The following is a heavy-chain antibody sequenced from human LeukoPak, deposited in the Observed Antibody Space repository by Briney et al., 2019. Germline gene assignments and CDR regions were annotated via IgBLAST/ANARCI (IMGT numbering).Heavy chain of an antibody. V-gene: IGHV4-34*01. J-gene: IGHJ4*02. D-gene: IGHD1-26*01. Sequence: SETLSLTCAVYGGSFSGYYWSWIRQPPGKGLEWIGEINHSGSTNYNPSLKSRVTILVDTSKNQFSLKLSSVTAADTAVYYCARTLDGAGGYFDYWGQGTLVTVSS. CDR1: GGSFSGYY. CDR2: INHSGST. CDR3: ARTLDGAGGYFDY.